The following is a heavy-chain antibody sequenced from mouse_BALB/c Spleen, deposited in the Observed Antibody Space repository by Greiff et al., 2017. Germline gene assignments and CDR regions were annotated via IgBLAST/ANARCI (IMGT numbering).Heavy chain of an antibody. Sequence: EVKLMESGGGLVQPGGSLRLSCATSGFTFTDYYMSWVRQPPGKALEWLGFIRNKANGYTTEYSASVKGRFTISRDNSQSILYLQMNTLRAEDSATYYCARDRDGYYVSWFAYWGQGTLVTVSA. V-gene: IGHV7-3*02. J-gene: IGHJ3*01. CDR3: ARDRDGYYVSWFAY. CDR2: IRNKANGYTT. D-gene: IGHD2-3*01. CDR1: GFTFTDYY.